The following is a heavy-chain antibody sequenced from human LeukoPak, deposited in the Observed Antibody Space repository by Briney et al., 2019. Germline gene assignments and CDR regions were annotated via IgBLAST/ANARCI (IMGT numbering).Heavy chain of an antibody. CDR1: GFTFTSYA. D-gene: IGHD6-19*01. CDR3: AKASSAWYHFDS. V-gene: IGHV3-23*01. J-gene: IGHJ4*02. CDR2: VSGSGDGT. Sequence: QAGGSLRLSCAASGFTFTSYAMSWVRQAPGKGLEWVSSVSGSGDGTYYADSVKGRFTISRDNSKNMVYLQISSLRAADTAVYYCAKASSAWYHFDSWGQGALVTVSS.